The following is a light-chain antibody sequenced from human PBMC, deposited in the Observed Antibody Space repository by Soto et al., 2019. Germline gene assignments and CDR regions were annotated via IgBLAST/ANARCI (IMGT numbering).Light chain of an antibody. CDR1: QNIRTY. J-gene: IGKJ5*01. Sequence: IHMTQSPSSLSASVGDRVTITFRASQNIRTYLNWYQQKPGKAPNLLIHDVASLQSGVPSRFSGSGSGTDFTPTISSLQPEDFATYYCQQSYRTPTFGQGTRLEIK. CDR3: QQSYRTPT. V-gene: IGKV1-39*01. CDR2: DVA.